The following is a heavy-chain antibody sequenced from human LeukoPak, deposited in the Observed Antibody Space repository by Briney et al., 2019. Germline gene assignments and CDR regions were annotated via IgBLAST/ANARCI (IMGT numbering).Heavy chain of an antibody. CDR3: AKSSSIAARLDY. Sequence: GASVKVSCKASGYTFTSYGISWVRQAPGQGLEWMGWISACNGNTNYARKLQGRVTMTTDTSTSTAYMELRSLRSDDTAVYYCAKSSSIAARLDYWGQGTLVTVSS. CDR2: ISACNGNT. CDR1: GYTFTSYG. J-gene: IGHJ4*02. V-gene: IGHV1-18*01. D-gene: IGHD6-6*01.